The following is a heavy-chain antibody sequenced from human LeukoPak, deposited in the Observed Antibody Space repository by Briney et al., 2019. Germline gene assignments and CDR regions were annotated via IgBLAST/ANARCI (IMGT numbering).Heavy chain of an antibody. CDR3: ARGRGSWYESYYYYYYMDV. J-gene: IGHJ6*03. V-gene: IGHV4-59*12. D-gene: IGHD6-13*01. CDR2: IYYSGST. Sequence: SETLSLTCTVSGGSISSYYWSWIRQPPGKGLEWIGYIYYSGSTNYNPSLKSRVTISVDTSKNQFSLKLSSVTAADTAVYYCARGRGSWYESYYYYYYMDVWGKGTTVTVSS. CDR1: GGSISSYY.